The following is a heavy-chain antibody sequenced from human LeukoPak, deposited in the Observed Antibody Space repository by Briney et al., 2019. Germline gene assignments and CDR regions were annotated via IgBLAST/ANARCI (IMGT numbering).Heavy chain of an antibody. CDR3: ARGVTMVGGPWAYFEY. D-gene: IGHD3-10*01. CDR2: IYHSGST. V-gene: IGHV4-59*12. Sequence: SETLSLTCTVSGGSISSYYWSWIPQPPGKGLEWIGYIYHSGSTYYNPSLKSRVTISVDRSKNQFSLKLSSVTAADTAVYYCARGVTMVGGPWAYFEYGGQGTLVTVPS. J-gene: IGHJ4*02. CDR1: GGSISSYY.